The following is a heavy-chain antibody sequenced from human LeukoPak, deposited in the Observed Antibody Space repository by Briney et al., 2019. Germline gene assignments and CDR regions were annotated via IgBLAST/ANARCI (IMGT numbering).Heavy chain of an antibody. CDR2: IYPRDGST. CDR3: ARASNIRPGDY. J-gene: IGHJ4*02. V-gene: IGHV1-46*01. CDR1: GYSFTSNY. D-gene: IGHD2-2*02. Sequence: ASVKVSCKASGYSFTSNYIHWVRQAPGQGLEWMGMIYPRDGSTSYAQKFQGRVTVTRDTSTSTVHMELSGLRSEDTAVYYCARASNIRPGDYWGQGTLVTVSS.